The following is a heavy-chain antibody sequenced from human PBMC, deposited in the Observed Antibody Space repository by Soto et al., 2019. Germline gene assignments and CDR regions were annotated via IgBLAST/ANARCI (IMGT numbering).Heavy chain of an antibody. J-gene: IGHJ5*02. D-gene: IGHD4-4*01. Sequence: SETLSLTCTVSGGSISSSSYYWGWIRQPPGKGLEWIGSIYYSGSTYYNPSLKSRVTISVDTSKNQFSLKLSSVTAADTAVYYCATHIRTTNGSDPWGQETLAPVSS. CDR1: GGSISSSSYY. CDR3: ATHIRTTNGSDP. CDR2: IYYSGST. V-gene: IGHV4-39*01.